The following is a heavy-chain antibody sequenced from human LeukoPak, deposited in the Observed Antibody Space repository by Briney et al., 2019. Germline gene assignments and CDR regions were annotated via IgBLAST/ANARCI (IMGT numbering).Heavy chain of an antibody. CDR1: GFTFSSHA. J-gene: IGHJ4*02. D-gene: IGHD3-10*01. CDR2: ISYDGSNK. V-gene: IGHV3-30-3*01. Sequence: GGSLRLSCAASGFTFSSHAMHWVRQAPGKGLEWVAVISYDGSNKYYADSVKGRFTISRDNSKNTLYLQMNSLRAEDTAVYYCARGAAVVRGSFGDWGQGTLVTVSS. CDR3: ARGAAVVRGSFGD.